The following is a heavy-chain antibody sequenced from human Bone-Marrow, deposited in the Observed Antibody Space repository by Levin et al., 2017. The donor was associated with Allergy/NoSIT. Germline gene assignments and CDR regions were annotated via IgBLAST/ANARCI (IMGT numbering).Heavy chain of an antibody. CDR2: NYHSGST. CDR3: ARRCIWFGALRTEVYGMDV. Sequence: TSETLSLTCAVSGGSISSTNWWSWVRQSPGKGLQWIGENYHSGSTNYNPSLKSRVTISVDNSKNHFSLKLSSVTAADTAVYYCARRCIWFGALRTEVYGMDVWGQGTTVTVSS. J-gene: IGHJ6*02. CDR1: GGSISSTNW. D-gene: IGHD3-10*01. V-gene: IGHV4-4*02.